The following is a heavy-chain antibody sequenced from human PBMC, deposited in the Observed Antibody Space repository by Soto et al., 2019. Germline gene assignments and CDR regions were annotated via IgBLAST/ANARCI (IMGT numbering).Heavy chain of an antibody. Sequence: EVQLVESGGGLIQPGGSLRLSCAASGFTVRNNYMRWVRQAPGKGLEWVSLSYSGGNTHYADSVKGRFTISRDNSKNTPFLQMNVLRVEDTAVYYCARDPPGIAASGAGGWGQGTLVTVSS. D-gene: IGHD6-13*01. CDR2: SYSGGNT. CDR3: ARDPPGIAASGAGG. CDR1: GFTVRNNY. J-gene: IGHJ4*02. V-gene: IGHV3-53*01.